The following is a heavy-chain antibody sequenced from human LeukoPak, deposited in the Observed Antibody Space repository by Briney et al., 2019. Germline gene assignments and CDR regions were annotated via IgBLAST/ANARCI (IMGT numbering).Heavy chain of an antibody. CDR3: ARLITGTTTAFDI. CDR2: VYTSGST. D-gene: IGHD1-7*01. V-gene: IGHV4-4*07. CDR1: GGSISSYY. J-gene: IGHJ3*02. Sequence: TSETLSLTCTVSGGSISSYYWIWIRQPAGKGLEWIGRVYTSGSTHYNPSLKTRLTMSVDTSKNQFSLKLSSVTAADTAVYYCARLITGTTTAFDIWGQGTVVTVSS.